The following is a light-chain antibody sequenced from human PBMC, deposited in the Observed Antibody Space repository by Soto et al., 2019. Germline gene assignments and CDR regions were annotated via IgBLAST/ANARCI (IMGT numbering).Light chain of an antibody. V-gene: IGKV3D-20*02. J-gene: IGKJ4*01. Sequence: ESVLTQSPGTLSLSPGEGSTLSCMAIPSVSSRSLAWYQQRPGQAPRLLIYDASNRATGIPARLSGSGSGTDFTLTISSLEPEDFAVYYCQQRSNWLTFGGGTKVDIK. CDR2: DAS. CDR1: PSVSSRS. CDR3: QQRSNWLT.